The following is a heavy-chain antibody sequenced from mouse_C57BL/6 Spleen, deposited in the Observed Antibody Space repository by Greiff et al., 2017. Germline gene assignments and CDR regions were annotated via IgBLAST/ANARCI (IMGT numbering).Heavy chain of an antibody. D-gene: IGHD2-3*01. Sequence: VQLQQSGGGLVKPGGSLKLSCAASGFTFSSYAMSWVRQTPEKRLEWVATISDGGSYTYYPDNVKGRFTISRDNAKNNLYLQMSHLKSEDTAMYYCARGGDGYYDAMDYWGQGTSVTVSS. CDR3: ARGGDGYYDAMDY. CDR2: ISDGGSYT. CDR1: GFTFSSYA. V-gene: IGHV5-4*01. J-gene: IGHJ4*01.